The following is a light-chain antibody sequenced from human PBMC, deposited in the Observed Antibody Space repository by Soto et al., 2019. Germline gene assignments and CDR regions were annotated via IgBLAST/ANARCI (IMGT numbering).Light chain of an antibody. CDR3: QQYGSSPPL. Sequence: EIVMTQSPATLSVSPGERATLSCRASRSVSGNLAWYQHIPGQGPRLLIYGASSRATGIPDRFSGSGSGTDFTLTISRLEPEDFAVYYCQQYGSSPPLFGPGTKVDNK. J-gene: IGKJ3*01. V-gene: IGKV3-20*01. CDR2: GAS. CDR1: RSVSGN.